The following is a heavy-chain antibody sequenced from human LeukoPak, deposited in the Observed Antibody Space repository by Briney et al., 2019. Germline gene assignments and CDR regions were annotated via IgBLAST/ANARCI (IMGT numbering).Heavy chain of an antibody. V-gene: IGHV3-74*01. J-gene: IGHJ3*02. CDR3: ARGLYYYDSRRFDAFDI. Sequence: GGSLRLSCAASGFTFSSYWMHWVRQAPGKGLVWVSRINSDGSSISYADSVKGRFTISRDNAKNTLYLQMNSLRAEDTAVYYCARGLYYYDSRRFDAFDIWGQGTMVTVSS. CDR1: GFTFSSYW. CDR2: INSDGSSI. D-gene: IGHD3-22*01.